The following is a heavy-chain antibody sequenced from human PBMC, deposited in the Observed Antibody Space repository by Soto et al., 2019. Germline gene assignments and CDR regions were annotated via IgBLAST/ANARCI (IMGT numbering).Heavy chain of an antibody. J-gene: IGHJ4*02. D-gene: IGHD3-10*01. V-gene: IGHV3-21*01. Sequence: PGGSLRLSCAASGFTFISYSMNWVRQAPGKGLEWVSSISSSSSYIYYADSVKGRFTISRDNAKNSLYLQMNSLRAEDTAVYYCARGLGSPPRLDYWGQGTLVTVSS. CDR3: ARGLGSPPRLDY. CDR2: ISSSSSYI. CDR1: GFTFISYS.